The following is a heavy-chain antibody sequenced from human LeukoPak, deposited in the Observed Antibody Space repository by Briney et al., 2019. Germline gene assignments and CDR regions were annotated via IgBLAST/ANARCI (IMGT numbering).Heavy chain of an antibody. Sequence: GASVKVSCKASRDTFSSYSISWVRQAPGQGLEWMGGIIPIFGTANYAQKFQGRVTITADESTSTAYMELSSLRSEDTAVYYCARPYCSGGSCYYQSTYYYYGMDVWGQGTTVTVSS. D-gene: IGHD2-15*01. CDR3: ARPYCSGGSCYYQSTYYYYGMDV. CDR2: IIPIFGTA. J-gene: IGHJ6*02. CDR1: RDTFSSYS. V-gene: IGHV1-69*13.